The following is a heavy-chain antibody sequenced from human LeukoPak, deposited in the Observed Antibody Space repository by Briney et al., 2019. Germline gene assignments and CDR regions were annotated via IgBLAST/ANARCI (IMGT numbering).Heavy chain of an antibody. Sequence: SETLSLTRTVSGGSISSYYWSWIWQPPGKGLGWIGYIYYSGSTNYNPSLKSRVTISVDTSKNQFSLKLSSVTAADTAVYYCARVRDRHIVVVTASGAFDIWGQGTMVTVSS. J-gene: IGHJ3*02. CDR2: IYYSGST. CDR1: GGSISSYY. CDR3: ARVRDRHIVVVTASGAFDI. D-gene: IGHD2-21*02. V-gene: IGHV4-59*01.